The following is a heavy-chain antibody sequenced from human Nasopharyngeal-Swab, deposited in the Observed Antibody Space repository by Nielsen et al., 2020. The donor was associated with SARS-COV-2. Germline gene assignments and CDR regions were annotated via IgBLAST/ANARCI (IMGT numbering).Heavy chain of an antibody. CDR2: INPSGGST. V-gene: IGHV1-46*01. D-gene: IGHD3-9*01. CDR1: EYTFTSYY. CDR3: ARMLRYFDWLSKYGMDV. J-gene: IGHJ6*02. Sequence: ASVKVSCKASEYTFTSYYMHWVRQAPGQGLEWMGIINPSGGSTSYAQKFQGRVTMTRDTSTSTVYMELSSLRSEDTAVYYCARMLRYFDWLSKYGMDVWGQGTTVTVSS.